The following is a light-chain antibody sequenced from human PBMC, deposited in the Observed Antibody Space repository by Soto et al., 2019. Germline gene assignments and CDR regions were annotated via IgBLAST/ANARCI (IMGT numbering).Light chain of an antibody. CDR2: DAS. V-gene: IGKV3-20*01. CDR1: QSVGSS. J-gene: IGKJ3*01. Sequence: EIVLTQSPGTLSLSPGQRATLSCRASQSVGSSLAWYRQRAGESPTLLIADASIRAAGIPDRFSGSGSETDFSLSISRLEPEDFAVYYCQQYGRSPPFIFGPGTKVDIK. CDR3: QQYGRSPPFI.